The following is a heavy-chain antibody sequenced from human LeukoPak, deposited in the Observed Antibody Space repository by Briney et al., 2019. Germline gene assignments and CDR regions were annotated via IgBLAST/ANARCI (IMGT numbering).Heavy chain of an antibody. Sequence: GGSLRLSCAASGFTFGSYVMHWVRQAPGKGLLWVSRINSDGSSTSYADSVKGRFTISRDNAKNTLYLQMNSLRAEDTAVYYCARRIAAAAAPYYFDYWGQGTLVTVSS. D-gene: IGHD6-13*01. CDR3: ARRIAAAAAPYYFDY. V-gene: IGHV3-74*01. J-gene: IGHJ4*02. CDR2: INSDGSST. CDR1: GFTFGSYV.